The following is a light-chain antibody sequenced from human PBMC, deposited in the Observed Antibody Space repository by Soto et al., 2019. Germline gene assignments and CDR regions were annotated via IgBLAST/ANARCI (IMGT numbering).Light chain of an antibody. V-gene: IGKV1-17*01. CDR3: QQYNSYWT. CDR2: AAS. CDR1: QGIRTD. J-gene: IGKJ1*01. Sequence: DIQMTQSPSSLSASVGDRVTITCRASQGIRTDLGWYQQKPGKAPRRLIYAASSFQSGVPSRSSGCGSGTEITLAISSLQPDDFATYYCQQYNSYWTFGQGTKVDIK.